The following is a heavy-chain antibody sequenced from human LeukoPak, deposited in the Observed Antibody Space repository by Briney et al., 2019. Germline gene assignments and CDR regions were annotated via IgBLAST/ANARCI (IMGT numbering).Heavy chain of an antibody. Sequence: PSETLSLTCAVYGGSFSGYYWSWIRQPPGKGLEWIGEINHSGSTNYNPSLKSRVTISVDTSKNQFSLKLSSVTAADTAVYYCARDEVTIFGVVTKGSDYWGQGTLVTVSS. V-gene: IGHV4-34*01. CDR3: ARDEVTIFGVVTKGSDY. J-gene: IGHJ4*02. CDR1: GGSFSGYY. D-gene: IGHD3-3*01. CDR2: INHSGST.